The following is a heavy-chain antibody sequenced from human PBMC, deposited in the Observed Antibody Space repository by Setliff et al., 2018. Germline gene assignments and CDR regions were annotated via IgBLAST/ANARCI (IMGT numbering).Heavy chain of an antibody. CDR3: AKGQGQDYDSSGYYGRVLDY. CDR2: FDPEDGET. CDR1: GYTLTELS. V-gene: IGHV1-24*01. J-gene: IGHJ4*02. Sequence: ASVKVSCKVSGYTLTELSMHWVRQAPGKGLAWMGGFDPEDGETIYAQKFQGRVTMTEDTSTDTAYMELSSLRTEDTAVYYYAKGQGQDYDSSGYYGRVLDYWGQGTLVTVSS. D-gene: IGHD3-22*01.